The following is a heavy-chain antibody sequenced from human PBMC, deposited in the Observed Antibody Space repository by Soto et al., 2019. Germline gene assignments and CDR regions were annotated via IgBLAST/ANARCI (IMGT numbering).Heavy chain of an antibody. CDR1: GYTFTGYY. Sequence: GASVKVSCKASGYTFTGYYMHWVRQAPGQGLEWMGWINPNSGGTNYAQKFQGWVTMTRDTSISTAYMELSRLRSDDTAVYYCARDREGYNWNDERYVYGMDVWGQGTTVTVSS. J-gene: IGHJ6*02. D-gene: IGHD1-20*01. CDR3: ARDREGYNWNDERYVYGMDV. V-gene: IGHV1-2*04. CDR2: INPNSGGT.